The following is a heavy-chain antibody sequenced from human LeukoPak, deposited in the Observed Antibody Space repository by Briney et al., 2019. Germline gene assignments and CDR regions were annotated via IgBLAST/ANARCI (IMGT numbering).Heavy chain of an antibody. Sequence: PGGSLRLSCAASGFIFRNYWMHWVRQAPGKGLEWVATIEQDGSEKYYVDSAKGRFTISRDNAKNSLYLQMNSLRAEDTAVYYCGRSMDFWGQGTTVTVSS. CDR3: GRSMDF. CDR2: IEQDGSEK. J-gene: IGHJ6*02. CDR1: GFIFRNYW. V-gene: IGHV3-7*01.